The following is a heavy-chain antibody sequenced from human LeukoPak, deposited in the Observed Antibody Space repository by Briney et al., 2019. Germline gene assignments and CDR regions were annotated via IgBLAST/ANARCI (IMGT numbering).Heavy chain of an antibody. V-gene: IGHV6-1*01. Sequence: SQTLSLTCAISGDSVSSNSAAWNWIRQSPSRGLEWLGRTYYKSKWFNDYAVSVKSRITIDPDTSKNQFSLLLNSVTPKDTAVYYCARDFYGTSLFDYWGQGTLVTVSS. D-gene: IGHD2/OR15-2a*01. CDR3: ARDFYGTSLFDY. J-gene: IGHJ4*02. CDR1: GDSVSSNSAA. CDR2: TYYKSKWFN.